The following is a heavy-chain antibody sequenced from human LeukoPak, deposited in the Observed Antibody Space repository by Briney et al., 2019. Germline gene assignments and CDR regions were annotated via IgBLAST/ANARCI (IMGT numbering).Heavy chain of an antibody. Sequence: PSETLSLTCTVSGGSISRYYWSWVRQPPGKGLEWIGYIYYTGTTNYNPSLKSRVTISVDTSKNQFSLKVRSVTAVDTAVYYCARLLFDSTAFDIWGQGTMVTVSS. CDR3: ARLLFDSTAFDI. V-gene: IGHV4-59*01. CDR2: IYYTGTT. CDR1: GGSISRYY. D-gene: IGHD3-22*01. J-gene: IGHJ3*02.